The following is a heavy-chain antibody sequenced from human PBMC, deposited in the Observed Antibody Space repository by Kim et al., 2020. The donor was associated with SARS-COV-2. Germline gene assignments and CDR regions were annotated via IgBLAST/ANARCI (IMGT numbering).Heavy chain of an antibody. Sequence: SETLSLTCTVSGGSISSSSYYWGWIRQPPGKGLEWIGSIYYSGSTYYNPSLKSRVTISVDTSKNQFSLKLSSVTAADTAVYYCARRPPSIAARPDDYWGQGTLVTVSS. V-gene: IGHV4-39*01. CDR1: GGSISSSSYY. J-gene: IGHJ4*02. CDR2: IYYSGST. D-gene: IGHD6-6*01. CDR3: ARRPPSIAARPDDY.